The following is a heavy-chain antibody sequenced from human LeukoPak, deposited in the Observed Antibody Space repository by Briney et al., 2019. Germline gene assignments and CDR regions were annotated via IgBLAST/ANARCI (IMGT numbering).Heavy chain of an antibody. V-gene: IGHV1-2*02. CDR1: GYTFNRYY. J-gene: IGHJ4*02. D-gene: IGHD6-6*01. CDR3: ARDLEYSLHY. CDR2: INPKRGGT. Sequence: AXVXVSCKASGYTFNRYYMHWVRQAPGQGLEWMGWINPKRGGTNYAQKFQGEITITRERSIRTAYMGLSRLRSYDTAVYYCARDLEYSLHYRGQGTLGPVSA.